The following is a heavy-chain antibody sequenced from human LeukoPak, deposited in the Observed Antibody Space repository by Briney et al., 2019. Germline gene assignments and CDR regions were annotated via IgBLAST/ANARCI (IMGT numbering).Heavy chain of an antibody. V-gene: IGHV3-21*01. CDR3: ARDRGGWYYFDY. J-gene: IGHJ4*02. CDR1: GFTFSSYS. Sequence: PGGSLRLSCAASGFTFSSYSMNWVRQAPGKGLEWVSSISSSSSYIYYADSVKGRFTISRDNAKNSLYLQMNSLRAEDTAVYYCARDRGGWYYFDYWGQGTLVTVSS. D-gene: IGHD6-19*01. CDR2: ISSSSSYI.